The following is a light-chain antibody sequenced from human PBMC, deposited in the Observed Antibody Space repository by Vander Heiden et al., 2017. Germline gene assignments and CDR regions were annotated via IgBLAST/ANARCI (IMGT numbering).Light chain of an antibody. CDR2: DAS. J-gene: IGKJ2*01. V-gene: IGKV1-33*01. Sequence: NQMTQSPSSLSASVGDRVTITCQASQDISNYLNWYQQKPGKAPKLLIYDASNLETGVPSRFSGSGSGTDFTFTISSLQPEDIATYYCQQYDNLPSYTFGQGTKLEIK. CDR3: QQYDNLPSYT. CDR1: QDISNY.